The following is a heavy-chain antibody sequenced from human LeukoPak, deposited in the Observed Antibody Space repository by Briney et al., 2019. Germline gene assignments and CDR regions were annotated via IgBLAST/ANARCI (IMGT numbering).Heavy chain of an antibody. CDR3: ARVTKNFWSGYRFFHPDY. V-gene: IGHV4-31*01. CDR2: IYYSGSN. CDR1: GVSISSGGYY. Sequence: SEALCLTCTVSGVSISSGGYYWSWIGQHPGKGREWIGYIYYSGSNYYNPSLKSLVTISVDTSKNQFSLKLSSVTAAETAVYYCARVTKNFWSGYRFFHPDYWGQGTLVTVSS. J-gene: IGHJ4*02. D-gene: IGHD3-3*01.